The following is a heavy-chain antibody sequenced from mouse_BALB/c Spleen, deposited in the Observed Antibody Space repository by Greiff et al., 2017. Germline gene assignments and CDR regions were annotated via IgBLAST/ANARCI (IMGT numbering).Heavy chain of an antibody. J-gene: IGHJ4*01. CDR2: ISYDGSN. CDR1: GYSITSGYY. D-gene: IGHD2-4*01. CDR3: AGITTGYYAMDY. Sequence: VQLQQSGPGLVKPSQSLSLTCSVTGYSITSGYYWNWIRQFPGTKLEWMGYISYDGSNNYNPSLKNRISITRDTSKNQFFLKLNSVTTEDTATYYCAGITTGYYAMDYWGQGTSVTVSS. V-gene: IGHV3-6*02.